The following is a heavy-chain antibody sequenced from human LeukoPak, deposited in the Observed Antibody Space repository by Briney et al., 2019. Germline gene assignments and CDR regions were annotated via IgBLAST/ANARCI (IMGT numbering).Heavy chain of an antibody. CDR3: ARHPGMRFSGSYVDY. Sequence: SETQSLTCTVSGGSISSGGYYWSWIRQPPGKGLEWIGYIYHSGSTNYSPSLKSRVTISVDTSKNQFSLKLSSVTAADTAVYYCARHPGMRFSGSYVDYWGQGTLVTVSS. J-gene: IGHJ4*02. V-gene: IGHV4-61*08. CDR1: GGSISSGGYY. D-gene: IGHD1-26*01. CDR2: IYHSGST.